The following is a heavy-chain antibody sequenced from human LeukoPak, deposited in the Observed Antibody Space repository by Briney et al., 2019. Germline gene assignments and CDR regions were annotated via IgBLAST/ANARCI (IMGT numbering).Heavy chain of an antibody. CDR2: ISSSGSTI. J-gene: IGHJ4*02. D-gene: IGHD3-9*01. Sequence: GGSLRLSCAASGFTFSDYYMSWIRQAPGKGLEWVSYISSSGSTIYYADSVKGRFTISRDNAKNSLYLQMNSLRAEDTAVYYXXXXXXXILTGYYFDYWGQGTLVTVSS. CDR1: GFTFSDYY. CDR3: XXXXXXILTGYYFDY. V-gene: IGHV3-11*01.